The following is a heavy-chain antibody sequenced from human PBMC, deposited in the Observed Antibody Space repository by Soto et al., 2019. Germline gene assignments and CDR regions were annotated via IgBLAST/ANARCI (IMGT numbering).Heavy chain of an antibody. CDR1: GYTFSNYG. CDR2: ISLYSDGT. CDR3: ARVVPGAEAWFGP. D-gene: IGHD2-2*01. V-gene: IGHV1-18*01. Sequence: ASVKVSCKTSGYTFSNYGITWVRQAPGQPLEWLGWISLYSDGTNYAQKFQGRVSMTTDTPTTTAYMEPRSLRSDDTAVYYCARVVPGAEAWFGPWGQGTLVTVSS. J-gene: IGHJ5*02.